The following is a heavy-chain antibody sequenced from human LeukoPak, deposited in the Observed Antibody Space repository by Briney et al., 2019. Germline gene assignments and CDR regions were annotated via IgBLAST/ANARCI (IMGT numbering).Heavy chain of an antibody. CDR2: IYYSGST. CDR1: GGSISSSSYY. J-gene: IGHJ5*02. Sequence: SETLSLTCTVSGGSISSSSYYWGWIRQPPGKGLEWIGSIYYSGSTYYNPSLKSRVTISVDTSKNQFCLKLSSVTAADTAVYYCARPITGTTKSFDPWGQGTLVTVSS. CDR3: ARPITGTTKSFDP. D-gene: IGHD1-7*01. V-gene: IGHV4-39*01.